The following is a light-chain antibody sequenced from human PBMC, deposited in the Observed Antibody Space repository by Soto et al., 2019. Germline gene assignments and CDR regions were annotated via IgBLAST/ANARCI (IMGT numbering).Light chain of an antibody. V-gene: IGLV1-40*01. CDR3: QSYDSSLSGWV. CDR2: GNS. J-gene: IGLJ3*02. CDR1: SSNIGAGYD. Sequence: QSVPTQPPSVSGAPGQRVTISCNGSSSNIGAGYDVHWYQQLPGTAPKLLIYGNSNRPSGVPDRFSGSKSGTSASLAITGLRAEDEADYYCQSYDSSLSGWVFGGGTKVTVL.